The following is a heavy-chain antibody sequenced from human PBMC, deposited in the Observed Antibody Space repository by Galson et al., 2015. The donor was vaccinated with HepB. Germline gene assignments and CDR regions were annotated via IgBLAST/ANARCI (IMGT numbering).Heavy chain of an antibody. J-gene: IGHJ4*02. CDR1: GFTFSSYG. CDR3: AKGQAPRIAVAGTMDY. CDR2: ISYDGSNK. V-gene: IGHV3-30*18. D-gene: IGHD6-19*01. Sequence: SLRLSCAASGFTFSSYGMHWVRQAPGKGLEWVAVISYDGSNKYYADSVKGRFTISRDNSKNTLYLQMNSLRAEDTAVYYCAKGQAPRIAVAGTMDYWGQGTLVTVSS.